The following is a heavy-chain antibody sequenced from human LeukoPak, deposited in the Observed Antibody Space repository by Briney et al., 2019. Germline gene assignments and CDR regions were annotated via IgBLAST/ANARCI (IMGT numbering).Heavy chain of an antibody. J-gene: IGHJ5*02. Sequence: SETLSLPCAVYGGSFSDYYWSWIRQPPGKGLEWIGEINHSGSTNYNPSLKSRVTISVDTSKNQFSLKLSSVTAADTAVYYCARRREYCTSTSCSDVWFDPWGQGTLVTVSS. CDR3: ARRREYCTSTSCSDVWFDP. D-gene: IGHD2-2*01. CDR2: INHSGST. V-gene: IGHV4-34*01. CDR1: GGSFSDYY.